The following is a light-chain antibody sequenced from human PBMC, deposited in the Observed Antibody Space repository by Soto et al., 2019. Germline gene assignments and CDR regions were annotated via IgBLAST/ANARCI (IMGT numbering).Light chain of an antibody. Sequence: QSALTQPASVSGSPGQSITISCTGNRGDVGSYNLVSWYQQHPGKAPKLMIYEVDKRPSGVSDRFSGSKSGYTASLTISGFQAEDEADYYCCSYAGSSTYVFGTGTKLTVL. V-gene: IGLV2-23*02. CDR3: CSYAGSSTYV. CDR2: EVD. CDR1: RGDVGSYNL. J-gene: IGLJ1*01.